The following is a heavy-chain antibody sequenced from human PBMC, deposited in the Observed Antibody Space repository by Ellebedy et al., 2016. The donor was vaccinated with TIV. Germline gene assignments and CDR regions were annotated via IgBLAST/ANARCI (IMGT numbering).Heavy chain of an antibody. CDR1: GFSVSSNY. Sequence: PGGSLRLSCAASGFSVSSNYMSWVRQAPGQGLEWVSLISVANSTYYSESVKSRFTVSRDDSKNTVVLQMNSLRAEDTAVYYCASETFIDVDLKVWGLFEIWGRGTMVTVSS. CDR2: ISVANST. D-gene: IGHD7-27*01. V-gene: IGHV3-66*01. J-gene: IGHJ3*02. CDR3: ASETFIDVDLKVWGLFEI.